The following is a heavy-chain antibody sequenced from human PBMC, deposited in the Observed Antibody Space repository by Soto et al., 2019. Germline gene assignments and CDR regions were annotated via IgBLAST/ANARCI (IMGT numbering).Heavy chain of an antibody. J-gene: IGHJ4*02. Sequence: EAPVKVSCKASGYTFPSHYMHLVGQAPGQGLEWMGIINPSGGSTSYAQKFQGRVTMTRDTSTSTVYMELSSLRSEDTAVYYCARDNWTTLAYFDYWGQGTLVTVS. V-gene: IGHV1-46*03. CDR3: ARDNWTTLAYFDY. CDR2: INPSGGST. D-gene: IGHD1-20*01. CDR1: GYTFPSHY.